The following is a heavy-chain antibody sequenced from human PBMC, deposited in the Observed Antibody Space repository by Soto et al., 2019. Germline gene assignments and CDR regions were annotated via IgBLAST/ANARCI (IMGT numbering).Heavy chain of an antibody. J-gene: IGHJ4*02. CDR1: GFTFSSYS. CDR3: ARDLGDSSGWDY. Sequence: GGSLRLSCAASGFTFSSYSMNWVRQAPGKVLEWVSSISSSSSYIYYADSVKGRFTISRDNAKNSLYLQMNRLRAEDTAVYYCARDLGDSSGWDYWGQGTLVTVSS. D-gene: IGHD6-19*01. V-gene: IGHV3-21*01. CDR2: ISSSSSYI.